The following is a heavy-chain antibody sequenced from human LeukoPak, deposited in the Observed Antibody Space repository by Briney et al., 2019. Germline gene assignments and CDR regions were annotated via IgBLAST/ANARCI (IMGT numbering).Heavy chain of an antibody. J-gene: IGHJ6*02. V-gene: IGHV3-23*01. CDR2: ISDSGGRT. CDR1: GFTFSSYA. CDR3: AGCSGGSCYSRGKYGVDV. D-gene: IGHD2-15*01. Sequence: GGSLRLSCAASGFTFSSYAMSWVRQAPKGLEWVSTISDSGGRTYYAASVKGRFTVSRGNSKNTLYLQMNSLRADDTAVYYCAGCSGGSCYSRGKYGVDVWGQGTTVIVSS.